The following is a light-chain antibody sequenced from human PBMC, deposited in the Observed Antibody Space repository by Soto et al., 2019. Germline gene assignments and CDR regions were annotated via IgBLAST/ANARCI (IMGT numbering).Light chain of an antibody. J-gene: IGLJ1*01. CDR1: SSDFGNYNL. Sequence: QSVLTQPDSASGAPGQSITISCTGTSSDFGNYNLVSWYQQHPGKVPKLILFEVNKRPSGVSGRFSGAKSGNTATLTISGLQAEDDTDYYCCSFTSSTTHVFGTGTKVNVL. CDR2: EVN. V-gene: IGLV2-23*02. CDR3: CSFTSSTTHV.